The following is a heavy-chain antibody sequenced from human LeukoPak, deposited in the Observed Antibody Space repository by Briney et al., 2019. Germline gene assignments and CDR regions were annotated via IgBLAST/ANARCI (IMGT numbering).Heavy chain of an antibody. D-gene: IGHD5-24*01. CDR1: GFTLSSYW. Sequence: PGGSLRLSCAASGFTLSSYWMHWVRQAPGKGLVWVSRISIDGSLTTYADYVKGRFTISRDNAKNTLYLQMNRLRAEGTAVDYCAREVETSYNYYMDVWGKGATVTVSS. CDR3: AREVETSYNYYMDV. V-gene: IGHV3-74*01. J-gene: IGHJ6*03. CDR2: ISIDGSLT.